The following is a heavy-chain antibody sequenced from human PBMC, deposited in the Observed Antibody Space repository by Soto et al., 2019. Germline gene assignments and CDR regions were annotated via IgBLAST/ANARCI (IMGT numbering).Heavy chain of an antibody. CDR3: ARDRGYSGCDSGYFDY. V-gene: IGHV4-59*01. CDR1: GGSISSYY. D-gene: IGHD5-12*01. CDR2: ISYSGST. Sequence: QVQLQESGPGLVKPSETLSLTCTVSGGSISSYYWSWIRQSPGKGLEWIGYISYSGSTNYNPSLKSRVTMSVXAXKXXFSLKLRTVPAAETAVYYCARDRGYSGCDSGYFDYWSQGTLVTVSS. J-gene: IGHJ4*02.